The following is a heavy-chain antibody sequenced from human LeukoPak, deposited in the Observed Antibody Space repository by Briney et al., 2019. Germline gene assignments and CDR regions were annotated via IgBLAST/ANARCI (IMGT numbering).Heavy chain of an antibody. Sequence: SETLSLTCTVSGGPISSSSYYWGWIRQPPGKGLEWIGSIYYSGSTYYNPSLKSRVTISVDTSKNQFSLKLSSVTAADTAVYYCARESVAPYYFDYWGQGTLVTVSS. CDR1: GGPISSSSYY. V-gene: IGHV4-39*02. CDR3: ARESVAPYYFDY. J-gene: IGHJ4*02. CDR2: IYYSGST.